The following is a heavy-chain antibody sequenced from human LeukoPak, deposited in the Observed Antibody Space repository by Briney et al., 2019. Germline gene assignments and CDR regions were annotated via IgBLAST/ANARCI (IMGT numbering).Heavy chain of an antibody. J-gene: IGHJ6*03. CDR1: GYSFTNFD. CDR2: MNPNSGNK. Sequence: ASVKVSCKASGYSFTNFDINWVRQATGQGLEWVGWMNPNSGNKGYAQKFQGRVTMTMNTSITTAYMELSSLRSEDTAVYYCARGPQWRGDYYYMDVWGRGTTVTVSS. V-gene: IGHV1-8*01. CDR3: ARGPQWRGDYYYMDV. D-gene: IGHD6-19*01.